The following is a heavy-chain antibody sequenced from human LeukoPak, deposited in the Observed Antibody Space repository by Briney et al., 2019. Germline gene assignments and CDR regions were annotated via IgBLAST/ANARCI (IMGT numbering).Heavy chain of an antibody. V-gene: IGHV1-69*04. D-gene: IGHD3-22*01. J-gene: IGHJ4*02. CDR2: IIPILGIA. CDR1: GGTFSSYA. Sequence: SVKVSCKASGGTFSSYAISWVRQAPGQGLEWMGRIIPILGIANYAQKLQGRVTITADKSTSTAYMELSSLRSEDTAVYYCALSYYYDSSGYSPFDYWGQGTLVTVSS. CDR3: ALSYYYDSSGYSPFDY.